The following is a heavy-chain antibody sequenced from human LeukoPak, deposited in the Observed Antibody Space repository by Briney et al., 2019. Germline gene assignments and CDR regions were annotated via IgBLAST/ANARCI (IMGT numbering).Heavy chain of an antibody. J-gene: IGHJ5*02. V-gene: IGHV1-69*13. D-gene: IGHD2-2*01. Sequence: VKVSCKASGGTFSSYAISWVRQAPGQGLEWMGGIIPIFGTANYAQKFQGRVTVTADESTSTAYMELSSLRSEDTAVYYCARDYCSSTSCYGGSWNWFDPWGQGTLVTVSS. CDR2: IIPIFGTA. CDR1: GGTFSSYA. CDR3: ARDYCSSTSCYGGSWNWFDP.